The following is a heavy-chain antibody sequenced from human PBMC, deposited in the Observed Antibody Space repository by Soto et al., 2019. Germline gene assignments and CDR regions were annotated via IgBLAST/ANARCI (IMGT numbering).Heavy chain of an antibody. D-gene: IGHD6-19*01. CDR1: GFTFSSYG. J-gene: IGHJ6*02. CDR2: IWYDGSNK. V-gene: IGHV3-33*01. CDR3: ARAPVAGNHYYYGMDV. Sequence: GGSLRLSCAASGFTFSSYGMHWVRQAPGKGLEWVAVIWYDGSNKYYADSVKGRFTISRDNSKNTLYLQMNSLRAEDTAVYYCARAPVAGNHYYYGMDVWGQGTTVTVSS.